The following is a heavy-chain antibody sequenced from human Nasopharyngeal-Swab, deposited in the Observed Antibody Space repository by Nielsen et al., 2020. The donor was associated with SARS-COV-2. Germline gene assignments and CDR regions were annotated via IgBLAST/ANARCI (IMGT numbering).Heavy chain of an antibody. V-gene: IGHV4-39*01. CDR1: GGSISSSSYY. CDR2: IYYSGST. CDR3: ARHGIAVAGTDFDY. Sequence: SETLSLTCTVSGGSISSSSYYWGWIRQPSGKGLEWIGSIYYSGSTYYNPSLKSRVTISVDTSKNQFSLKLSSVTAADTAVYYCARHGIAVAGTDFDYWGQGTLVTVSS. J-gene: IGHJ4*02. D-gene: IGHD6-19*01.